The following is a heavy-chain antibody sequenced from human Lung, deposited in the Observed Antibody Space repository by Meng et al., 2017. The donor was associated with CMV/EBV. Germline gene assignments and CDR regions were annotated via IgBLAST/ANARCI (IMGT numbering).Heavy chain of an antibody. CDR2: MNPNSGNT. CDR1: GYTVTSYD. D-gene: IGHD2-15*01. J-gene: IGHJ5*02. V-gene: IGHV1-8*01. Sequence: KESVASGKDACKASGYTVTSYDINWVRQATGQGLEWMGWMNPNSGNTGYAQKFQGRVTMTRNTSISTAYMELSSLRSEDTAVYYCARGYCSGGSCPVFDPWGQGTLVTVSS. CDR3: ARGYCSGGSCPVFDP.